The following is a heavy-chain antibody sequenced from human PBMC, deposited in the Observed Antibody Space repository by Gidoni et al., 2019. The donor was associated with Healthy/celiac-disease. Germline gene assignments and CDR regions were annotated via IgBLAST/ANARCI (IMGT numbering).Heavy chain of an antibody. Sequence: SGFTFSSYGMHWVRQAPGKGLEWVAVISYDGSNKYYAGSVKGRFTISRDNSKNTLYLQMNSLRAEDTAVYYCARDIGDSSSYWGQGTLVTVSS. CDR2: ISYDGSNK. V-gene: IGHV3-30*03. J-gene: IGHJ4*02. D-gene: IGHD6-6*01. CDR3: ARDIGDSSSY. CDR1: GFTFSSYG.